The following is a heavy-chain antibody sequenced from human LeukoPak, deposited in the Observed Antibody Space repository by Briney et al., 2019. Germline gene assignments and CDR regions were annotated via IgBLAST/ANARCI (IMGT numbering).Heavy chain of an antibody. D-gene: IGHD2-2*01. V-gene: IGHV3-23*01. CDR1: GFRFTDDS. Sequence: GGSLRLSCAASGFRFTDDSMSWVRHAPGEGLEWVAGVGRSGEYKYYTDSAKGRFTISRDNSKETASLPLNSLRAEDSAIYFCVKDRPCETCMPMDAWGQGTTVTVSS. CDR3: VKDRPCETCMPMDA. J-gene: IGHJ6*02. CDR2: VGRSGEYK.